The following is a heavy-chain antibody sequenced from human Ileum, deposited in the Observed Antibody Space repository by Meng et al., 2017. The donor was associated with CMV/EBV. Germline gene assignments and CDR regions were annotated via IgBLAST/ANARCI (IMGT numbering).Heavy chain of an antibody. D-gene: IGHD3-9*01. Sequence: SFPSRSHYWAWIRQPPGQGLEWVASMYYSGSPYYSPSLKGRVTIALDTSKTHFSLRLTSVTAADTAVYYCARECDILTGYYTGWFDPWGQGTLVTVSS. J-gene: IGHJ5*02. CDR1: SFPSRSHY. V-gene: IGHV4-39*07. CDR2: MYYSGSP. CDR3: ARECDILTGYYTGWFDP.